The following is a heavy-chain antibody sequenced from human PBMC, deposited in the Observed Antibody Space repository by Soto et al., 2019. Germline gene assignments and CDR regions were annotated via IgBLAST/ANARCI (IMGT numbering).Heavy chain of an antibody. J-gene: IGHJ5*02. CDR1: GFTFISYA. Sequence: WGSRRLSCAASGFTFISYAMSWFRQAPGKGLEWVSGISCSGGSTYYADSVKGRFTISRDNSKNTLYLQMNSLRAEDTAVYYCAKVMVKNWFDPWGQGTLVTVS. CDR2: ISCSGGST. CDR3: AKVMVKNWFDP. D-gene: IGHD5-18*01. V-gene: IGHV3-23*01.